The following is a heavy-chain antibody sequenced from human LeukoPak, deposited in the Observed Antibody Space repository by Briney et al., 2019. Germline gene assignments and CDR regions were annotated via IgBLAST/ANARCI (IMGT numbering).Heavy chain of an antibody. D-gene: IGHD6-13*01. CDR1: GFTFSSYS. CDR2: ISSSSSYI. J-gene: IGHJ6*03. CDR3: ARVEQQTIYYYYYYMDV. V-gene: IGHV3-21*01. Sequence: GGSLRLSCAASGFTFSSYSMNWVRQAPGKGLEWVSSISSSSSYIYYADSVKGRFTISRDNAKNSLYLQTNSLRAEDTAVYYCARVEQQTIYYYYYYMDVWGKGTTVIVSS.